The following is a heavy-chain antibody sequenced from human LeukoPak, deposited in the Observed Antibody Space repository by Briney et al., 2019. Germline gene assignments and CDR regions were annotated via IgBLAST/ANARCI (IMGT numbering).Heavy chain of an antibody. J-gene: IGHJ3*02. CDR2: ISSSSSYI. CDR3: ARPITMIPEGAFDI. CDR1: GFTFSSYS. D-gene: IGHD3-22*01. V-gene: IGHV3-21*01. Sequence: GGSLRLSCAASGFTFSSYSMNWVRQAPGKGLEWVSSISSSSSYIYYADSVKGRFTISRDNAKNSLYLQMNSLRAEDTAVYYCARPITMIPEGAFDIWGQGTMVTVSS.